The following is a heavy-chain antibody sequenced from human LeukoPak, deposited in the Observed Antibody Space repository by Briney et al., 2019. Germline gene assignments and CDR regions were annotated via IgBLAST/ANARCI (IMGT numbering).Heavy chain of an antibody. J-gene: IGHJ4*02. D-gene: IGHD6-19*01. CDR1: GFTFDDYA. V-gene: IGHV3-9*01. CDR3: AKGSAGIAVAALDY. CDR2: ISWNSGSI. Sequence: GGSLRLSCAASGFTFDDYAMQWVRQAPGKGLEWVSGISWNSGSIGYADSVKGRFTISRDNAKNSLYLQMNSLRAEDTALYYCAKGSAGIAVAALDYWGQGTLVTVSS.